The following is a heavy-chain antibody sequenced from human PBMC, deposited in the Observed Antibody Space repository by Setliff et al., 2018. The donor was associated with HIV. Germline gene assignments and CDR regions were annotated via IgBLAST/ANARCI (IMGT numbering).Heavy chain of an antibody. CDR1: GYTLPHAW. CDR3: ASLRGDYVGQYYYYMDI. Sequence: GESLKISCKGSGYTLPHAWIVWVRQIPGKGLEWMGSIFPGDSDTRYSPSFEDQVTISVDKSISTAYLQWRSLKTSDTAFYYCASLRGDYVGQYYYYMDIWGKGTTVTVSS. D-gene: IGHD4-17*01. CDR2: IFPGDSDT. J-gene: IGHJ6*03. V-gene: IGHV5-51*01.